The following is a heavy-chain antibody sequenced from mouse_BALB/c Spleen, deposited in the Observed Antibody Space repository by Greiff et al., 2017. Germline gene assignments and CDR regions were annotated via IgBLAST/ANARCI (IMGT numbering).Heavy chain of an antibody. V-gene: IGHV5-17*02. J-gene: IGHJ4*01. CDR2: ISSGSSTI. CDR3: AKNYRYDYAMDY. CDR1: GFTFSSFG. D-gene: IGHD2-14*01. Sequence: EVQVVESGGGLVQPGGSRKLSCAASGFTFSSFGMHWVRQAPEKGLEWVAYISSGSSTIYYADTVKGRFTISRDNPKNTLFLQMTSLRSEDTAMYYCAKNYRYDYAMDYWGQGTSVTVSS.